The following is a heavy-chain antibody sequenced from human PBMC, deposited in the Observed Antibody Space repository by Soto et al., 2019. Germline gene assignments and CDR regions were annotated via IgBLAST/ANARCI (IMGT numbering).Heavy chain of an antibody. CDR1: GFTFSDYY. Sequence: PGGSLRLSCAASGFTFSDYYMSWIRQAPGKGLEWVSYISGSSSYTNYADSVKGRFTISRDNAKNSLYLQMNSLRAEDTAVYYCARDIGYCSGGSCYLWNCFDYWGQGTLVTVSS. CDR3: ARDIGYCSGGSCYLWNCFDY. D-gene: IGHD2-15*01. J-gene: IGHJ4*02. CDR2: ISGSSSYT. V-gene: IGHV3-11*05.